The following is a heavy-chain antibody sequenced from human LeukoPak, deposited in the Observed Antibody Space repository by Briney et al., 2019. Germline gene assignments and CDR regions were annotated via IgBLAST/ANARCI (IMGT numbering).Heavy chain of an antibody. D-gene: IGHD3-3*01. J-gene: IGHJ6*03. CDR3: AKESHYYDFWSGYYQVYYYMDV. Sequence: PGGSLRLSCAASGFTFDDYAMHWVRQAPGKGLEWVSLISWDGGSTYYADSVKGRFTISRDNSTNSLYMQMNSLRAEDTALYYCAKESHYYDFWSGYYQVYYYMDVWGKGTTVTVSS. CDR1: GFTFDDYA. CDR2: ISWDGGST. V-gene: IGHV3-43D*03.